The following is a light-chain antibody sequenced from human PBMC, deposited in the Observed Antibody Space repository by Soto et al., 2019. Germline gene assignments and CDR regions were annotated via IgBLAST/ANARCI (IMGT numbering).Light chain of an antibody. V-gene: IGKV3-11*01. Sequence: EVVLTQSPVTLSLSPGERATLSCRASQSFRGLLAWYQQKPGQAPRLLIYDAYNRATGIPPRFSGSGSGTDFILTISSLEPEDSAVYYCQQRHMWPITFGQGTRLEI. CDR3: QQRHMWPIT. J-gene: IGKJ5*01. CDR1: QSFRGL. CDR2: DAY.